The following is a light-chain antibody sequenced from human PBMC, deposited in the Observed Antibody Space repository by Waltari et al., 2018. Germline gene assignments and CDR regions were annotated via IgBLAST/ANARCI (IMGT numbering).Light chain of an antibody. CDR1: NGTLASNH. CDR2: EDD. J-gene: IGLJ3*02. CDR3: QSYDSSDLWV. V-gene: IGLV6-57*01. Sequence: NFMLTQPHSVSESPGKTVTISCTRSNGTLASNHVQWYQQRPGSSPTPVIFEDDQRPSGVPDRFSGSIDSSSNSASLTISGLKTEDEADYYCQSYDSSDLWVFGGGTRLTVL.